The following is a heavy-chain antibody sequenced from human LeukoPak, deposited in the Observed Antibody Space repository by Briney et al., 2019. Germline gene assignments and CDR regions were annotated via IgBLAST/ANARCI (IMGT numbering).Heavy chain of an antibody. CDR2: INSDGSST. CDR1: GFTFSSYW. CDR3: ARVLAWQQLRLDY. D-gene: IGHD6-13*01. V-gene: IGHV3-74*01. J-gene: IGHJ4*02. Sequence: GGSLRLSCAASGFTFSSYWMHWVRQAPGKGLVWVSRINSDGSSTSYADSVKGRFTISRDNAKNTLHLQMNSLRVEDTAVYYCARVLAWQQLRLDYWGQGTLVTVSS.